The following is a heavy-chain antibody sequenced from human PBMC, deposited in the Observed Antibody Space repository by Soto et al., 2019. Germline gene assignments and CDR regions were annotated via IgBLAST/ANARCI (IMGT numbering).Heavy chain of an antibody. CDR1: SGPDRSHN. V-gene: IGHV4-59*08. CDR2: VYYTGDT. Sequence: QVQLQQSGPRLVKPSETLSLTCTVSSGPDRSHNWGWIRQPPGRGLEWIGYVYYTGDTAYNPSLRGRVTISADTSTNDISLTLNSVTAADTAVYYGGRQGLDYLHGLVDVWGQGTTVSVSS. CDR3: GRQGLDYLHGLVDV. J-gene: IGHJ6*02. D-gene: IGHD4-17*01.